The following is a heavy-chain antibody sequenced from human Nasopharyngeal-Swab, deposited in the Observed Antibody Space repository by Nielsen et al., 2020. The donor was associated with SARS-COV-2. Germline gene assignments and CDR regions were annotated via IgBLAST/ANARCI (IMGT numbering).Heavy chain of an antibody. D-gene: IGHD3-10*01. Sequence: WVRQAPGQGLEWMGWISGYNGKTSYAEKFQDRVTMTTDTSTYTAYMELRSLRSDDTAMYYCAREGAMVRSYGMDVWGQGTTVTVSS. V-gene: IGHV1-18*01. J-gene: IGHJ6*02. CDR2: ISGYNGKT. CDR3: AREGAMVRSYGMDV.